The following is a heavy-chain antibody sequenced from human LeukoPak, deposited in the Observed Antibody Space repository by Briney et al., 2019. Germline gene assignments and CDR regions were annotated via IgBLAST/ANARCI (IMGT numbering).Heavy chain of an antibody. D-gene: IGHD3-16*02. CDR3: ARDDYDYVWGSYRWKYYFDY. J-gene: IGHJ4*02. V-gene: IGHV3-48*04. CDR1: GFTFSSYA. CDR2: ISSSSATI. Sequence: GGSLRLSCAASGFTFSSYAMSWVRQAPGKGLEWVSSISSSSATIYYADSVKGRFTISRDNARNSLYLQMNSLRAEDTAVYYCARDDYDYVWGSYRWKYYFDYWGQGTLVTVSS.